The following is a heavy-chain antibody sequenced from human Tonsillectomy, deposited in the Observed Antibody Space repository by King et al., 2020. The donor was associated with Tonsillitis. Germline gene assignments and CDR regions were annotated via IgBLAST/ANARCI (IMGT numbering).Heavy chain of an antibody. CDR3: AGGGYYYGSGSSSSDY. J-gene: IGHJ4*02. CDR1: GFTFTSSA. CDR2: IVVGSGNT. V-gene: IGHV1-58*01. Sequence: QLVESGPEVKKPGTSVKVSCKASGFTFTSSAVQWVRQARGQRLEWIGWIVVGSGNTNYAQKFQERVTITRDMSTSTAYMELSSLRPEDTAVYYCAGGGYYYGSGSSSSDYWGQGTLVTVSS. D-gene: IGHD3-10*01.